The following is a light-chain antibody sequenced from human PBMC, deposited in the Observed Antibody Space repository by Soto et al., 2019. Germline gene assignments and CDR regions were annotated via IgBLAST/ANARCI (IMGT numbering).Light chain of an antibody. Sequence: EVVLTQSPGTLSLSAGERATLSCRASQNVSNNYFVWYQQKPGQAPRLLIFGSSDRATGIPDRFSGSGSGTDCTLPISRLEPEDFAVYYCPQYGSSHPYTFGQGTKLEIK. CDR3: PQYGSSHPYT. CDR2: GSS. V-gene: IGKV3-20*01. CDR1: QNVSNNY. J-gene: IGKJ2*01.